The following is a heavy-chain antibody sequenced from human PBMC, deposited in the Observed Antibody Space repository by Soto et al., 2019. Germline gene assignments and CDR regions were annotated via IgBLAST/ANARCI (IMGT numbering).Heavy chain of an antibody. Sequence: PSETLSLTCAFSSCSIGSSYWCIWVRQPPGKGLEWIGEIHHSGSTNYNPSLKSRVTMSVDKSKNQFSLKLSSVTAADTAVYYCARSNWNYVRTLDYWGQGTLVTSPQ. CDR3: ARSNWNYVRTLDY. V-gene: IGHV4-4*02. J-gene: IGHJ4*02. D-gene: IGHD1-7*01. CDR2: IHHSGST. CDR1: SCSIGSSYW.